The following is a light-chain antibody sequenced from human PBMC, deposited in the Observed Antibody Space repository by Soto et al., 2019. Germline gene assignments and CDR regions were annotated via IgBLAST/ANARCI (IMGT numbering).Light chain of an antibody. CDR2: WAS. V-gene: IGKV4-1*01. CDR3: QQYYDIPLP. J-gene: IGKJ4*01. Sequence: DIVMTQSPDSLAVSLGERATINCKSSQSVLYSSNNKNYLAWYQQKPGQPPNLLISWASTRESGVPDRFSGSGSETDFTLTTSSLQAEDVAIYYCQQYYDIPLPFGGGTKVDIX. CDR1: QSVLYSSNNKNY.